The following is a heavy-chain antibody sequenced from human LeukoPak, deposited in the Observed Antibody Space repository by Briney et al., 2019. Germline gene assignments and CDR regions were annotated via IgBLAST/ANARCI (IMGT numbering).Heavy chain of an antibody. D-gene: IGHD2-2*01. CDR1: GGTFSIYA. CDR3: AREVQPHCSTTSCSGNY. CDR2: ISPIFGPP. V-gene: IGHV1-69*05. Sequence: SVKVSCKASGGTFSIYAMNWVRQAPGQGLEWMGRISPIFGPPTYAQEFQGRITIITDQSTNMAYMELSSLRSEDMAVYYCAREVQPHCSTTSCSGNYWGQGTLVTVSS. J-gene: IGHJ4*02.